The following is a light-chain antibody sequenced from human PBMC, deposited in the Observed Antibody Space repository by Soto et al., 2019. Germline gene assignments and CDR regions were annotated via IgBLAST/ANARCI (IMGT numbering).Light chain of an antibody. CDR2: GAS. Sequence: EIVMTQSPATVSVSPGERATLSCRATQSVGSSLAWYQQKPGQAPRLLIYGASTRASGIPARFSGSGSETDFTLTISSLQSEDFAVYYCQQYSNWPPITFGQGTRLEIK. CDR1: QSVGSS. CDR3: QQYSNWPPIT. V-gene: IGKV3-15*01. J-gene: IGKJ5*01.